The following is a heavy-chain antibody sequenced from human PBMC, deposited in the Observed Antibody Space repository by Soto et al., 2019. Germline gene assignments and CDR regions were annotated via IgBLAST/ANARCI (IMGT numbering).Heavy chain of an antibody. CDR3: ARDHPGAGYGDYVFDY. CDR1: GYTFTGYY. CDR2: INPNSGGT. D-gene: IGHD4-17*01. J-gene: IGHJ4*02. Sequence: ASVKVSCKASGYTFTGYYMHWVRQAPGQGLEWMGWINPNSGGTNYAQKFQGWVTMTRDTSISTAYMELSRLRSDDTAVYYCARDHPGAGYGDYVFDYWGQGTLVTVSS. V-gene: IGHV1-2*04.